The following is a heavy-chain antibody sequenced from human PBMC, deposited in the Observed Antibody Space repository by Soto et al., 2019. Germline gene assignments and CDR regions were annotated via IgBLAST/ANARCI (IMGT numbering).Heavy chain of an antibody. CDR2: ISGCRGST. CDR1: GFSFSGCA. J-gene: IGHJ3*02. CDR3: AKESRLPGFGLQIHAFDM. Sequence: PGGSLSLSCAVSGFSFSGCAMSWVCQAHGQGMEWCTTISGCRGSTYYAASVESRFTISGDSSNNPLYLQMNSLRVKDTATYYCAKESRLPGFGLQIHAFDMWGHGTMVTVSS. D-gene: IGHD3-3*01. V-gene: IGHV3-23*01.